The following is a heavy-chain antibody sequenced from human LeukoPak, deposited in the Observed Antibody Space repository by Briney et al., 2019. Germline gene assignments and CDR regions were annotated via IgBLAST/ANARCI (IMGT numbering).Heavy chain of an antibody. CDR1: GYSISSGYY. Sequence: PSETLSLTCTVSGYSISSGYYWGWIRQPPGKGLEWIGSIYHSGSTYYNPSLKSRVTISVDTSKNQFSLKLSSVTAADTAVYYCARDGQRDTMVRTDWFDPWGQGTLVTVSS. D-gene: IGHD3-10*01. V-gene: IGHV4-38-2*02. CDR3: ARDGQRDTMVRTDWFDP. J-gene: IGHJ5*02. CDR2: IYHSGST.